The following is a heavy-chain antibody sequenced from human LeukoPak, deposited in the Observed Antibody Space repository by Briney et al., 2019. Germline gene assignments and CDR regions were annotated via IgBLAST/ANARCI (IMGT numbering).Heavy chain of an antibody. CDR2: VSGSGGST. CDR3: AKCSGWFVRGKDYYYYYMDV. CDR1: GFTLSIYG. J-gene: IGHJ6*03. V-gene: IGHV3-23*01. Sequence: PGGSLRLSCAASGFTLSIYGMSWVRQAPGNGLEWVSAVSGSGGSTYYADSVKGRFTISRDNSKDTLYLQMNSLRAEDTAVYYCAKCSGWFVRGKDYYYYYMDVRGKGTTVTVSS. D-gene: IGHD6-19*01.